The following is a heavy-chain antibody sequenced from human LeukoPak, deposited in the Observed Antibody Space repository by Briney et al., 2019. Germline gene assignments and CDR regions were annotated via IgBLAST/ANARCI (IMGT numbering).Heavy chain of an antibody. Sequence: GGSLRLSCAASGFTFSSNAMNWVRQAPGKGLEWVSSISMSSTYIYYADSVKGRFTISRDNSKNTLYLQMDSLRAEDTAVYYCANYNGLGPRGYFDYWGQGTLVTVSS. V-gene: IGHV3-21*01. CDR2: ISMSSTYI. J-gene: IGHJ4*02. D-gene: IGHD3-10*01. CDR3: ANYNGLGPRGYFDY. CDR1: GFTFSSNA.